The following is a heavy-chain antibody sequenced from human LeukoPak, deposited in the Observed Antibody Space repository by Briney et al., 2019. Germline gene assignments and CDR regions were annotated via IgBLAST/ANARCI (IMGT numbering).Heavy chain of an antibody. CDR2: INAGNGNT. Sequence: AASVKVSCKASGYTFTSYAMHWVRQAPGQRLEWMGWINAGNGNTKYSQKFQGRVTITRDTSASTAYMELSSLRSEDTAVYYCARGPAPDTIFGVVMNYFQHWGQGTLVTVSS. J-gene: IGHJ1*01. CDR1: GYTFTSYA. D-gene: IGHD3-3*01. CDR3: ARGPAPDTIFGVVMNYFQH. V-gene: IGHV1-3*01.